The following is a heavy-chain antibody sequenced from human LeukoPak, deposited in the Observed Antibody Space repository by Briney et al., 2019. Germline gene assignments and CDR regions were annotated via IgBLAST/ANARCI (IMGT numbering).Heavy chain of an antibody. CDR3: ASANPILLDYYYYYYMDV. Sequence: GGSLRLSCAASGFTFSSHAMHWVRQAPGKGLEWVAVISYDGSNKYYADSVKGRFTISRDNSKNTLYLQMNSLRAEDTAVYYCASANPILLDYYYYYYMDVWGKGTTVTVSS. V-gene: IGHV3-30*04. D-gene: IGHD3-3*01. J-gene: IGHJ6*03. CDR1: GFTFSSHA. CDR2: ISYDGSNK.